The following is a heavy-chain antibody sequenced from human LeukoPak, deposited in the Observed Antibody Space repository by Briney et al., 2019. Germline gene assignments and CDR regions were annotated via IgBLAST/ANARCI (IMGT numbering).Heavy chain of an antibody. D-gene: IGHD2-15*01. CDR3: ARLGGT. CDR1: GGSFSGYY. Sequence: PSETLSLTCAVYGGSFSGYYWSWIRQPPGAGLEWIGYIYSSGSTYYNPSLKSRITISVDTSKNQFSLKLNSVTAADTAVYYCARLGGTWGQGTLVTVSS. CDR2: IYSSGST. V-gene: IGHV4-34*01. J-gene: IGHJ5*02.